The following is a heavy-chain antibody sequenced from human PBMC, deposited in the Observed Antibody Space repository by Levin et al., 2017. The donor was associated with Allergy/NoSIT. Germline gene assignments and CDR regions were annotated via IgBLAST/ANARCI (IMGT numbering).Heavy chain of an antibody. D-gene: IGHD2-21*01. CDR1: GDSVSSTSVP. V-gene: IGHV6-1*01. CDR3: ARGDIALDY. J-gene: IGHJ4*02. Sequence: SQTLSLTCAISGDSVSSTSVPWNWIRQSPSRGLEWLGRTYYKSKWYNNYAVSVKSRITINPDTSKNQFSLQLNSVTPEDTAVYYCARGDIALDYWGQGTLVTVSS. CDR2: TYYKSKWYN.